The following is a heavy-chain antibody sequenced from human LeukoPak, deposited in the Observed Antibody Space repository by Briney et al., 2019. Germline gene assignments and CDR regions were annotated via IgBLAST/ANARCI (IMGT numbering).Heavy chain of an antibody. D-gene: IGHD2-2*01. Sequence: ASVKVSCKASGYTFTGYYIHWVRQAPGQGLEWMGWINPNSGGTNYAQKFQGRVTMTRDTSISTDYMELSRLRSDDTAVYYCAREPVVLVPAAIFNWFDPWGQGTLVTVSS. CDR2: INPNSGGT. V-gene: IGHV1-2*02. CDR3: AREPVVLVPAAIFNWFDP. J-gene: IGHJ5*02. CDR1: GYTFTGYY.